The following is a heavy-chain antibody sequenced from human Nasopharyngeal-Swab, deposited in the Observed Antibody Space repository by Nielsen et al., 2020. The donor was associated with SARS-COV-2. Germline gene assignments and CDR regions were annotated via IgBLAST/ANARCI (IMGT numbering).Heavy chain of an antibody. Sequence: GESLKISCAASGFTFSSYGMHWVRQAPGKGLEWVAVIWYDGSNKYYADSVKGRFTISRDNSKNTLYLQTNSLRAEDTAVYYCARGTGYYYYMDVWGKGTTVTVSS. CDR1: GFTFSSYG. CDR3: ARGTGYYYYMDV. V-gene: IGHV3-33*01. CDR2: IWYDGSNK. J-gene: IGHJ6*03. D-gene: IGHD1-14*01.